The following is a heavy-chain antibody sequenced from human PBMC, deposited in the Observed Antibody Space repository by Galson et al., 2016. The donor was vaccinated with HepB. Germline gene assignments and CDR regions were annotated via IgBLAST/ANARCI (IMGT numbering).Heavy chain of an antibody. D-gene: IGHD1-7*01. J-gene: IGHJ5*02. Sequence: SLRLSCAASGFTFGSYSMNWVRQAPGKGLEWVSYITSSSSTIYYADSVKGRFTISRDNAKNSLYLQMNSLRDEDTAVHYCARGTGTLGWNWFDPWGQGILVTVSS. CDR1: GFTFGSYS. CDR2: ITSSSSTI. V-gene: IGHV3-48*02. CDR3: ARGTGTLGWNWFDP.